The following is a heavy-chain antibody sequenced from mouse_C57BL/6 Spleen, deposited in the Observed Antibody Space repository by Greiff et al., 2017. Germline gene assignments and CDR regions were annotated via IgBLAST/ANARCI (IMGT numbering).Heavy chain of an antibody. CDR3: AREGPYYSNLYYAMDY. J-gene: IGHJ4*01. CDR2: ISYDGSN. Sequence: ESGPGLVKPSQSLSLTCSVTGYSITSGYYWNWIRQFPGNKLEWMGYISYDGSNNYNPSLKNRISITRDTSKNQFFLKLNSVTTEDTATYYCAREGPYYSNLYYAMDYWGQGTSVTVSS. V-gene: IGHV3-6*01. D-gene: IGHD2-5*01. CDR1: GYSITSGYY.